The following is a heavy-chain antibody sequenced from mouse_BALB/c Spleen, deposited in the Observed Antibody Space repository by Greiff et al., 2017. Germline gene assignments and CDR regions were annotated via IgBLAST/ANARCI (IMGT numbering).Heavy chain of an antibody. V-gene: IGHV5-12-2*01. CDR2: ISNGGGST. CDR3: ARHQADYYWFAY. J-gene: IGHJ3*01. Sequence: EVKLMESGGGLVQPGGSLKLSCAASGFTFSSYTMSWVRQTPEKRLEWVAYISNGGGSTYYPDTVKGRFTISRDNAKNTLYLQMSSLKSEDTAMYYCARHQADYYWFAYWGQGTLVTVSA. CDR1: GFTFSSYT. D-gene: IGHD1-1*01.